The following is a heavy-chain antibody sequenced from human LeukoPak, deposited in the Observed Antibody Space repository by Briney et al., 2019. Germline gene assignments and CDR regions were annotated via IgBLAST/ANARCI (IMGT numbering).Heavy chain of an antibody. CDR2: IRYDGSNK. Sequence: GGSLRLSCAASGFTFSSYGMHWVRQAPGKGLEWVAFIRYDGSNKYYADSVKGRFTISRDNAKNSLYLQMNSLRAEDTAVYYCAKGRGWEASYYYYYMDVWGKGTTVTISS. V-gene: IGHV3-30*02. D-gene: IGHD1-26*01. CDR1: GFTFSSYG. CDR3: AKGRGWEASYYYYYMDV. J-gene: IGHJ6*03.